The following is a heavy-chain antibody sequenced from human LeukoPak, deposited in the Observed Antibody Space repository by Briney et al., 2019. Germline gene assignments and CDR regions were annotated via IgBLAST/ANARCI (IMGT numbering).Heavy chain of an antibody. J-gene: IGHJ4*02. CDR1: GFTFSDYY. CDR2: ISSSGSTI. D-gene: IGHD1-26*01. Sequence: GGSLRLSCAASGFTFSDYYMSWIRQAPGKGLEWVSYISSSGSTIYYADSVKGRFTISRDNAKNSLYLQMNTLRAEDTAVYYCARDSIVGVTERFDYWGQGTLVTVSS. V-gene: IGHV3-11*01. CDR3: ARDSIVGVTERFDY.